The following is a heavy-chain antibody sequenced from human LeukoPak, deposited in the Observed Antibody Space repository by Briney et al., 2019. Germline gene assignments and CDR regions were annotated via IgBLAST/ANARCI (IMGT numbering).Heavy chain of an antibody. D-gene: IGHD2-21*02. V-gene: IGHV5-51*01. J-gene: IGHJ4*02. CDR2: LYPDDSDI. Sequence: GESLKISCKGSGYNFTNYWIGWVRQMPGKGLEWMGILYPDDSDIRYSPSFQGQVTISADKSISTAYLQWSSLRASDTAMYYCARRGDFNSGNFDYWGQGTPVTVSS. CDR1: GYNFTNYW. CDR3: ARRGDFNSGNFDY.